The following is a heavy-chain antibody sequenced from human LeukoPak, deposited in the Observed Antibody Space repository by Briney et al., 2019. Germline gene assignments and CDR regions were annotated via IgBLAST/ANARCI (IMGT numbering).Heavy chain of an antibody. Sequence: ASVKVSCKASGYTFTDYYMHWVRQAPGQGLEWMGWINPNTGGTNYAQKFQGRVTMTRDTSISTAYMELSRLRSDDTAVYYCARGDSSGWSSVYYYYYMDVWGKGTTVTVSS. D-gene: IGHD6-19*01. CDR3: ARGDSSGWSSVYYYYYMDV. CDR1: GYTFTDYY. J-gene: IGHJ6*03. CDR2: INPNTGGT. V-gene: IGHV1-2*02.